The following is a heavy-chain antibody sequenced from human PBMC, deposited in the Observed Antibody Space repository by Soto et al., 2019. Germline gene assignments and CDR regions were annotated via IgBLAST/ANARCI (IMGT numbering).Heavy chain of an antibody. D-gene: IGHD6-6*01. Sequence: QMQLQESGPGLVKPSETLSLTCTVSGGSVSSGSYYWSWIRQPPGKGLACIGYIYYSGSTNYNPSPKSRVTISVDTSKSPFSLKLTSVTAADTAVYYCARMRIAAHQNPYYYYGMDVWGQGTTVTVSS. V-gene: IGHV4-61*01. CDR2: IYYSGST. CDR3: ARMRIAAHQNPYYYYGMDV. J-gene: IGHJ6*02. CDR1: GGSVSSGSYY.